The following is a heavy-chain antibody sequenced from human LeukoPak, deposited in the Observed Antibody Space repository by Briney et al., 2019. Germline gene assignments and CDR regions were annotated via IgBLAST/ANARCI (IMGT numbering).Heavy chain of an antibody. J-gene: IGHJ4*02. CDR2: IYTSGGT. D-gene: IGHD2-8*02. V-gene: IGHV4-4*08. Sequence: SETLSLTCTVSGGSISSYYWSWIRQPPGKGLEWIGRIYTSGGTNYNPSLKSRVTISIDTSKNQFFLKLNSVTAADTAVYYCARSVTGGPQRGGFDYWGQGTLVTVSS. CDR3: ARSVTGGPQRGGFDY. CDR1: GGSISSYY.